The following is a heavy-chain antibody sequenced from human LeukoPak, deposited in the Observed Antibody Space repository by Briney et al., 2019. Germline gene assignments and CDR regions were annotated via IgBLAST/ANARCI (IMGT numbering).Heavy chain of an antibody. V-gene: IGHV1-2*02. CDR2: INPNSGGT. D-gene: IGHD3-22*01. CDR3: ARVGYYYDSSGYLHF. J-gene: IGHJ4*02. Sequence: ASVKVSCKASGYTFTGYYMHWVRQAPGQGLEWMGWINPNSGGTNYAQKFQGRVTMTRDTSISTAYMELSRLRSDDTAVYYCARVGYYYDSSGYLHFWGQGTLVTVSS. CDR1: GYTFTGYY.